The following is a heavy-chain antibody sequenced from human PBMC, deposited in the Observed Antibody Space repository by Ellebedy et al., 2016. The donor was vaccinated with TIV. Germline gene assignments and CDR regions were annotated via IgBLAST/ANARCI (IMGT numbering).Heavy chain of an antibody. CDR1: GFTYTAYW. J-gene: IGHJ4*02. V-gene: IGHV3-21*01. Sequence: GGSLRLXCRTSGFTYTAYWMHWVRQAPGKGLEWVSGISWGSGNIDYADSVKGRFTVSRDNAKKSLYLQMNSLRDEDTAVYYCARPRFCSDGDFNSAFDHWGQGTLVTVSS. CDR2: ISWGSGNI. D-gene: IGHD2-15*01. CDR3: ARPRFCSDGDFNSAFDH.